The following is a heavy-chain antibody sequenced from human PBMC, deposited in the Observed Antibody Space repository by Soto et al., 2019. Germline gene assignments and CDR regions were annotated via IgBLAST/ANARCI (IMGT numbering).Heavy chain of an antibody. CDR3: ARDGYYDFCSGRYYYYEGVDF. Sequence: PSETLSLTCAVDGGSVTGYYWTWIRQPPGKGREWIGEINQTGNTNYNPSLESRVTMSVDTSKNHFSLKLSSVTAADTAVYYCARDGYYDFCSGRYYYYEGVDFWGQGTPVTVSS. CDR1: GGSVTGYY. J-gene: IGHJ6*02. CDR2: INQTGNT. D-gene: IGHD3-3*01. V-gene: IGHV4-34*01.